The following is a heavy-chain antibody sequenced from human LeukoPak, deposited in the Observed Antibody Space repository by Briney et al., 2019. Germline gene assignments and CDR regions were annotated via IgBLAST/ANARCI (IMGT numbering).Heavy chain of an antibody. CDR1: GFTFSSYW. CDR2: INSDGSST. Sequence: PGGSLRLSCAASGFTFSSYWMHWDRQAPGKGLVWVSRINSDGSSTYYADSVKGRFTISRDNSKNTLYLQMNSLRAEDTAVYYCASQTTVRYYFDYWGQGTLVTVSS. D-gene: IGHD4-17*01. CDR3: ASQTTVRYYFDY. J-gene: IGHJ4*02. V-gene: IGHV3-74*01.